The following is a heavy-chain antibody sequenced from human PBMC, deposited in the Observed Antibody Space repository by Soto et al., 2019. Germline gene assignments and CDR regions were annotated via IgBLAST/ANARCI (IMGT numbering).Heavy chain of an antibody. CDR3: ARIKLVEWFFINVDVYDMDV. V-gene: IGHV3-48*02. CDR2: ISSDSRTI. Sequence: GGSLRLSCVASGFSLSGYAVNWVRQAPGKGLEWVSFISSDSRTIYYADSVEGRFTVSRDNARNSVSLQMDSLRDEDAAVYYCARIKLVEWFFINVDVYDMDVWGQGNPVTVS. CDR1: GFSLSGYA. J-gene: IGHJ6*02. D-gene: IGHD3-3*01.